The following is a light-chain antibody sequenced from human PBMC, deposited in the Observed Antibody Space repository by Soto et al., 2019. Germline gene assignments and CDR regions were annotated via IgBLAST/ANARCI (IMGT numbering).Light chain of an antibody. CDR2: DAF. J-gene: IGKJ4*01. V-gene: IGKV3-11*01. CDR3: RQRYNWPLT. CDR1: QSIGKS. Sequence: TVLTQSPATLSWSPGERATLSCKASQSIGKSLGWFQQKPGQAPRLLIDDAFNRATGIPARFTGSGSGSDFTLTISSLEPEDFGVYYCRQRYNWPLTFGGGTKVEIK.